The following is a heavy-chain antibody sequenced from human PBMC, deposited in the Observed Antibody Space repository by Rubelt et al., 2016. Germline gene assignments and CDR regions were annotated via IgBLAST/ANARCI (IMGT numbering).Heavy chain of an antibody. CDR2: IKSKTAGGAT. V-gene: IGHV3-15*07. Sequence: WVGRIKSKTAGGATDYAAPVKDRFTMSRDDSKNTLYLQMNSLRAEDTAVYYCARHSGFDRGAFDVWGQGTMVTVSS. CDR3: ARHSGFDRGAFDV. J-gene: IGHJ3*01. D-gene: IGHD5-12*01.